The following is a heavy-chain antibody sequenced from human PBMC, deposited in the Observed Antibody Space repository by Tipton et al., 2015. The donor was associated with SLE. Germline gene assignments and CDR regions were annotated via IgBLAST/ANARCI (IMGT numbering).Heavy chain of an antibody. J-gene: IGHJ2*01. Sequence: TLSLTCTVSGGSISSSSYYWGWIRQPPGKGLEWIGSIYYSGSTYYNPSLKSRVTISVDTSKNQFSLKLSSVTAADTAGHYCGPPNITPTPRLRAPYPGASPKPRSPMRRSFGPAADTAVYYCAPSIAARPRDWYFDLWGRGTLVTVSS. CDR3: GPPNITPTPRLRAPYPGASPKPRSPMRRSFGPAADTAVYYCAPSIAARPRDWYFDL. D-gene: IGHD3-10*01. CDR2: IYYSGST. CDR1: GGSISSSSYY. V-gene: IGHV4-39*01.